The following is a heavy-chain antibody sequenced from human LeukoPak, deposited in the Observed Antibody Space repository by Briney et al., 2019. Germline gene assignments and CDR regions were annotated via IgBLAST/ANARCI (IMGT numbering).Heavy chain of an antibody. J-gene: IGHJ3*02. CDR1: GGSISRDGHY. CDR3: AREMVGDAFDI. D-gene: IGHD3-10*02. Sequence: SETLSLTCTVSGGSISRDGHYWSWIRQYPGKGLESIGSVSSSGTTTYNPSLKSRVTISLDTSQNQFSLNLRSLTAADTAVYYRAREMVGDAFDIWGQGTMVTVSS. CDR2: VSSSGTT. V-gene: IGHV4-31*03.